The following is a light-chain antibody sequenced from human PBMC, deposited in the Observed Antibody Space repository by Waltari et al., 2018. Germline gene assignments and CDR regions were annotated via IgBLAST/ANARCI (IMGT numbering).Light chain of an antibody. CDR3: QYYGDSPNT. CDR2: SAS. V-gene: IGKV3-20*01. Sequence: EIVLTQSPGTLSLSPGDTATLSCRATQYIDFLAWYQQKPGQPPRLLIFSASTRATGIPDRFSGRGFGTDFTLTISRLEPEDFAVYYCQYYGDSPNTVGQGTKL. CDR1: QYIDF. J-gene: IGKJ2*01.